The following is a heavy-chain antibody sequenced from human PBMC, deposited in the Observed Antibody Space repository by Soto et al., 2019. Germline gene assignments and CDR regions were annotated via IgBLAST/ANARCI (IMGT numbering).Heavy chain of an antibody. CDR3: ARAALKLADYYYGMDV. Sequence: SVKVSCKASGGTFSSYTISWVRQAPGQGLEWMGRIIPIFGTANYAQKFQGRVTITADESTSTAYMELSSLRSEDTAVYYCARAALKLADYYYGMDVWGQGTTVTVSS. CDR2: IIPIFGTA. V-gene: IGHV1-69*13. J-gene: IGHJ6*02. D-gene: IGHD1-7*01. CDR1: GGTFSSYT.